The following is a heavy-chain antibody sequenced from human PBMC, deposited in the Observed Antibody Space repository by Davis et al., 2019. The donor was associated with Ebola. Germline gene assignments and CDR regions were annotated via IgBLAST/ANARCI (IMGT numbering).Heavy chain of an antibody. CDR1: GFTFSSYS. Sequence: GGSLRLSCAASGFTFSSYSMNWVRQAPGKGLEWVSSINTGSNYIFYGDSVKGRFTISRDNAQNSLVLQMDSLTVEDTAVYYCARERGPYILGWFEPFDIWGQGTRVTVSS. CDR3: ARERGPYILGWFEPFDI. D-gene: IGHD3-10*01. J-gene: IGHJ3*02. V-gene: IGHV3-21*01. CDR2: INTGSNYI.